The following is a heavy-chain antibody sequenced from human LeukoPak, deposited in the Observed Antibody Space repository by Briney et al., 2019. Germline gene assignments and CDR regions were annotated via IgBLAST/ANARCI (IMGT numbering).Heavy chain of an antibody. V-gene: IGHV3-53*01. Sequence: GGSLRLSCAASGFTVSSNYMSWVRQAPGKGLEWVSVIYSGGSTYYADSVKGRFTISRGNSKNTLYLQMHSLRVEDTAVYYCARGLYYYDSSGYLYYWGQGTLVTVSS. CDR1: GFTVSSNY. CDR3: ARGLYYYDSSGYLYY. J-gene: IGHJ4*02. CDR2: IYSGGST. D-gene: IGHD3-22*01.